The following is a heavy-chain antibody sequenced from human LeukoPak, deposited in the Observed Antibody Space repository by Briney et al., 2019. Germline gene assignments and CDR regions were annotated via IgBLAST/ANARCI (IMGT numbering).Heavy chain of an antibody. Sequence: SETLSLTCGVSGGSIRTTNWWSWVRQPPGQGLEWIGEISLSGQTNYNPSLNGRVTMSLDESRNQLSLSLASVTAADTAIYYCSGESGAFCPFGYWGQGTLVIVPP. CDR2: ISLSGQT. CDR3: SGESGAFCPFGY. D-gene: IGHD1-26*01. J-gene: IGHJ4*02. CDR1: GGSIRTTNW. V-gene: IGHV4/OR15-8*02.